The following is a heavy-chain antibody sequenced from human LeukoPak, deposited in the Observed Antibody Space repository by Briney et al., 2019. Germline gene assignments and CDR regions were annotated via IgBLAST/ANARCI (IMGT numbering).Heavy chain of an antibody. CDR3: ARRNWEGSFDY. D-gene: IGHD7-27*01. CDR1: GGSISSYY. Sequence: SETLSLTCTVSGGSISSYYWSWIRQPPGKGLEWIGYIYYSGSTNYNPSLNSRVTISVDTSKNQFSLKLSSVTAADTAVYYWARRNWEGSFDYWGQGTLVTVSS. CDR2: IYYSGST. V-gene: IGHV4-59*01. J-gene: IGHJ4*02.